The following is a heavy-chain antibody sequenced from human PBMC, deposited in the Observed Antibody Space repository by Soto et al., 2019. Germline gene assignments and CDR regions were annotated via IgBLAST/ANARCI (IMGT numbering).Heavy chain of an antibody. Sequence: QVQLVESGGGVVQPGRSLRLSCVGSGFIFSTNGMHWVRQTPGKGLEWVAFMSYDGSDTFYADSVKGRFTISRDNSMNTLFLHMSNLRAEATAMDYCTIVRVADSALDHWGQGTLVTVSS. D-gene: IGHD3-10*02. CDR2: MSYDGSDT. CDR1: GFIFSTNG. CDR3: TIVRVADSALDH. J-gene: IGHJ4*02. V-gene: IGHV3-30*03.